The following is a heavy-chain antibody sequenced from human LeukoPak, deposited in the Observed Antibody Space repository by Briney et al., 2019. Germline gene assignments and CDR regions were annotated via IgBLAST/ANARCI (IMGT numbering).Heavy chain of an antibody. V-gene: IGHV4-59*01. CDR1: GGSISSYY. CDR3: ARSYDFWSGYYTGHYYYCGMDV. CDR2: IYHSGST. Sequence: SETLSLTCTVSGGSISSYYWIWIRQPPGKGLEWIGYIYHSGSTNYNPSLKSRVTISVDTSKNQFSLKLSSVTAADTAVYYCARSYDFWSGYYTGHYYYCGMDVWGQGTTVTVSS. D-gene: IGHD3-3*01. J-gene: IGHJ6*02.